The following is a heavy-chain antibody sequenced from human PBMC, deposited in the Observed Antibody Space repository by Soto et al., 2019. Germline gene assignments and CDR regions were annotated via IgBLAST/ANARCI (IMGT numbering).Heavy chain of an antibody. CDR1: GGSFSGYY. D-gene: IGHD3-3*01. Sequence: QVQLQQWGAGLLKPSETLSLTCAVYGGSFSGYYWSWIRKPPGKGLEWIGEINHSGSTNYNPSLKSRVTISVDTSKNHFSLKLSSVTGADTAVYYCARGVAYYDFWSGYSNWFDPWGQGTLVTVSS. V-gene: IGHV4-34*01. CDR2: INHSGST. J-gene: IGHJ5*02. CDR3: ARGVAYYDFWSGYSNWFDP.